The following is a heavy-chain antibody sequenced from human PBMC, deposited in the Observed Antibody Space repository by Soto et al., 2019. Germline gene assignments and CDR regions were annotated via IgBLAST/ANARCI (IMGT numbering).Heavy chain of an antibody. J-gene: IGHJ4*02. V-gene: IGHV1-69*02. CDR3: ARARGIAAAGTCLDY. D-gene: IGHD6-13*01. Sequence: QVQLVQSGAEVKKPGSSVKVSCKASGGTFSSYTISWVRQAPGQGLEWMGRIIPILGIANYAQKFQGRVTITADKSTSTAYMELSSLRSEDTAVYYGARARGIAAAGTCLDYWGQGTLVTVSS. CDR2: IIPILGIA. CDR1: GGTFSSYT.